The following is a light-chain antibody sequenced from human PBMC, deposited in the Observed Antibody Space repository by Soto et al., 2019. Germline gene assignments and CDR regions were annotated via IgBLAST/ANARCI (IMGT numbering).Light chain of an antibody. CDR2: EGT. CDR1: SSDVGSYNL. V-gene: IGLV2-23*01. CDR3: RSYAGSDTML. J-gene: IGLJ2*01. Sequence: QSVLTQPASVSGSPGQSITISCTGTSSDVGSYNLVSWFLQHPGEAPKLMIYEGTKRPSGVSNRFSGSKSGNTASLTIFGLQAEDEAHYYCRSYAGSDTMLFGGGTKVTVL.